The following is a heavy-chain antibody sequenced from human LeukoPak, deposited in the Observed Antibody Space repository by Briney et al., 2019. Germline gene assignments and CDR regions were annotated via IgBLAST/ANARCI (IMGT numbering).Heavy chain of an antibody. CDR3: ARHQPNTAFYYYGMDV. J-gene: IGHJ6*02. D-gene: IGHD3-3*02. V-gene: IGHV4-61*08. CDR2: IYYSGST. CDR1: GGSISSAGSY. Sequence: SETLSLTCTVSGGSISSAGSYWSWIRQPPGKGLEWIGYIYYSGSTNYNPSLKSRVTISVDTSKNQFSLKLSSVTAADTAVYYCARHQPNTAFYYYGMDVWGQGTTVTVSS.